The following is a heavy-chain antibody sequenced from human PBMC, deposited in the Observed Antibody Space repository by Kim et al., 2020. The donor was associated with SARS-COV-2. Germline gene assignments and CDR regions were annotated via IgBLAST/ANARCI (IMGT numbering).Heavy chain of an antibody. Sequence: FTLSRDNSKNTLYLQMNSLRAEDTAVYYCAKDSLSYYDILTGYFSGLNYWGQGTLVTVSS. CDR3: AKDSLSYYDILTGYFSGLNY. D-gene: IGHD3-9*01. V-gene: IGHV3-33*06. J-gene: IGHJ4*02.